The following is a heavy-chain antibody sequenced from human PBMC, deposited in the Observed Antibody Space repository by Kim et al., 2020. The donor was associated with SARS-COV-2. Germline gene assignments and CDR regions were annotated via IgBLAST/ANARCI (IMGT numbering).Heavy chain of an antibody. D-gene: IGHD4-17*01. V-gene: IGHV3-11*01. CDR2: ISGDGSDI. CDR1: GFTFTDYY. CDR3: ARDSMTTVTFADF. J-gene: IGHJ4*02. Sequence: GGSLRLSCAASGFTFTDYYISWIRQAPGEGLEWISYISGDGSDIYYADSVKGRFTISRDNAKNSLYLQMHSLRAEDTAVYYCARDSMTTVTFADFWGQGTLVTVSS.